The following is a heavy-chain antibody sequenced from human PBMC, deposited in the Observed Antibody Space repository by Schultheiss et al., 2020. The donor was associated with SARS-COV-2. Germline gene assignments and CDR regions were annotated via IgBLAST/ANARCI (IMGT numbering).Heavy chain of an antibody. V-gene: IGHV1-18*01. CDR2: ISAYNGNT. CDR1: GYTFTSYG. CDR3: ARRGVGFDY. Sequence: ASVKVSCKASGYTFTSYGISWVRQAPGQGLEWMGWISAYNGNTKNAQTLQDRVTMTTDTSTSTAYMELRGLRSDDTAVYYCARRGVGFDYWGQGTLVTVSS. J-gene: IGHJ4*02. D-gene: IGHD1-26*01.